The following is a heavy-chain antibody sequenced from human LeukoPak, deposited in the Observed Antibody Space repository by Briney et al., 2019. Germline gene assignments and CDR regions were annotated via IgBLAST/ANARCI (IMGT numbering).Heavy chain of an antibody. J-gene: IGHJ5*02. CDR3: AKFLYSSGLFDP. D-gene: IGHD6-19*01. V-gene: IGHV3-23*01. CDR1: GFTFSSYA. CDR2: ISGSGGST. Sequence: PGGSLRLSCAASGFTFSSYAMSWVRQAPGKGLEWVSAISGSGGSTYYADSVKGRFTISRDNSKNTLYLQMNSLRAEDTAVYSCAKFLYSSGLFDPWGQGTLVTVSS.